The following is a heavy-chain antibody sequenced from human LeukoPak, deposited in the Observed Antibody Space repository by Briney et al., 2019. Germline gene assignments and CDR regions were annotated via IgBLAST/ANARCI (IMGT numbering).Heavy chain of an antibody. J-gene: IGHJ4*02. V-gene: IGHV4-61*02. D-gene: IGHD2-15*01. CDR2: VHTTGSL. CDR1: GGSITSGIYH. CDR3: ARPDFLYCSGGSCPPDY. Sequence: PSETLSLTCTVSGGSITSGIYHWNWIRQSAERGLEWIGRVHTTGSLDYNPSLKSRVTISMDTSSNHFSLMLSSVTTADTAVYYCARPDFLYCSGGSCPPDYWGQGTLVTVSS.